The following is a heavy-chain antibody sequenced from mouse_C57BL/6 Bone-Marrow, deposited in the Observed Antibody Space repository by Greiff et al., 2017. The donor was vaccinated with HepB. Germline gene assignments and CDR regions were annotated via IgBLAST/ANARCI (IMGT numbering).Heavy chain of an antibody. J-gene: IGHJ2*01. CDR3: ARQGGVTTYFDY. CDR1: GFTFSDYY. D-gene: IGHD2-12*01. Sequence: EVMLVESGGGLVQPGGSLKLSCAASGFTFSDYYMYWVRQTPEKRLEWVAYISNGGGSTYYPDTVKGRFTISRDNAKNTLYLQMSRLKSEDTAMYYCARQGGVTTYFDYWGQGTTLTVSS. CDR2: ISNGGGST. V-gene: IGHV5-12*01.